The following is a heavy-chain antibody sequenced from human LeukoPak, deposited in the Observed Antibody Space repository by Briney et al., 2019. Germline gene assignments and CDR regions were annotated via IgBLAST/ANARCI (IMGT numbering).Heavy chain of an antibody. CDR1: GFTFNSYA. CDR2: LRGSVSAI. J-gene: IGHJ3*01. Sequence: GGSLRLSCAASGFTFNSYAMSWVRQAPGKGLEWVSTLRGSVSAIYYADPVKGRFTFSRDNSKNTLYLQMNSLRADDTAIYYCAKQLGDGGADAFDLWGQGTMVTVSS. V-gene: IGHV3-23*01. CDR3: AKQLGDGGADAFDL. D-gene: IGHD5-24*01.